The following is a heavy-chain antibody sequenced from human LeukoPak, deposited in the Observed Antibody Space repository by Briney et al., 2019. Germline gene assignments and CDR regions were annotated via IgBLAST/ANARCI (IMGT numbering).Heavy chain of an antibody. CDR3: GSGEVRIRYFDRLSTTIYYFDY. V-gene: IGHV4-34*01. CDR1: GESFSGYY. D-gene: IGHD3-9*01. Sequence: SETLSLTCAVYGESFSGYYWSWIRQPPGKGLEWIGEINHSGSTNYNPSLKSRVTISVDKTKNQFSLKLSSVTAADTAVYYCGSGEVRIRYFDRLSTTIYYFDYWGQGTLVTVSS. CDR2: INHSGST. J-gene: IGHJ4*02.